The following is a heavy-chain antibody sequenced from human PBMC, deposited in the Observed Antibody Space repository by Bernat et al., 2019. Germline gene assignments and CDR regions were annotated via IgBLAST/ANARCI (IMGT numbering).Heavy chain of an antibody. Sequence: EVQLVESGGGLVQPGASLRLSCAASGFSFSSYAMTWVRQAPGGGLALEWVSGIIGCGGISYYADSVKGRFTISRDNSENTVDLQMRGLRGDDTAVYYCATLRGQCRDSSCPRYWHFDLWGRGTLVTVSS. J-gene: IGHJ2*01. D-gene: IGHD6-6*01. CDR1: GFSFSSYA. CDR2: IIGCGGIS. V-gene: IGHV3-23*04. CDR3: ATLRGQCRDSSCPRYWHFDL.